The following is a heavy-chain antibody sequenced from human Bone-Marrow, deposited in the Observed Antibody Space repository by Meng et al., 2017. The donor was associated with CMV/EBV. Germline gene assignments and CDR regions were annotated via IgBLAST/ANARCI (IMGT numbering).Heavy chain of an antibody. Sequence: GESLKISCAASGFTFSDYYMSWIRQAPGKGLEWVSYISSSGSTIYYADSVKGRFTISRDNSKNTLYLQMNSLRAEDTAVYYCAREGRGGLPLGFGMDVWGQGTTVTVSS. D-gene: IGHD5/OR15-5a*01. V-gene: IGHV3-11*04. CDR1: GFTFSDYY. CDR3: AREGRGGLPLGFGMDV. J-gene: IGHJ6*02. CDR2: ISSSGSTI.